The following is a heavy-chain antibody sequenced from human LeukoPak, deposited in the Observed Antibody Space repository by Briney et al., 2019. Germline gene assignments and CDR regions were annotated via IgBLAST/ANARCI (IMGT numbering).Heavy chain of an antibody. V-gene: IGHV4-34*01. CDR2: INHSGRT. J-gene: IGHJ6*03. CDR1: GGSFSGYY. CDR3: ARAIRYFGYYYYYMDV. Sequence: KPSETLSLTCAVYGGSFSGYYWSWIRQPPGKGLEWIGEINHSGRTNYNPSLKSRVTISVDTSKNQFSLKLSSVTAADTAVYYCARAIRYFGYYYYYMDVWAKGTTVTISS. D-gene: IGHD3-9*01.